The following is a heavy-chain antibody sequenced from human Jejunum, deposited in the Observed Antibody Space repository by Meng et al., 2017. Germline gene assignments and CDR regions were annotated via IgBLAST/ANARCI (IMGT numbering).Heavy chain of an antibody. J-gene: IGHJ1*01. D-gene: IGHD3-16*01. CDR2: VSTDGTIT. CDR1: GFTFSSHW. V-gene: IGHV3-74*01. CDR3: ASDRITD. Sequence: GQLVESGGGLVQPGGSLRLSCAASGFTFSSHWMHWVRQAPGKGLVWLSRVSTDGTITNYADSVKGRFTISRDNAKDTVFLEMNSLRVEDTAVYYCASDRITDWGQGTLVTSPQ.